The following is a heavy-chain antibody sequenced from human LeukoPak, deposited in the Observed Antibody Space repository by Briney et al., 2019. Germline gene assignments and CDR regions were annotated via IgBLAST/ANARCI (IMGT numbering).Heavy chain of an antibody. V-gene: IGHV3-23*01. D-gene: IGHD2-15*01. CDR2: IGDSGGAT. Sequence: GSLRLSCAASGFTFSNYAMSWVRQAPGKGLEWVSAIGDSGGATNCADSVKGRFTISRDNSKNTLYLQMNSLRAEDTAVYYCAKRSCSGGGCNFDYWGQGTLVTVSS. J-gene: IGHJ4*02. CDR3: AKRSCSGGGCNFDY. CDR1: GFTFSNYA.